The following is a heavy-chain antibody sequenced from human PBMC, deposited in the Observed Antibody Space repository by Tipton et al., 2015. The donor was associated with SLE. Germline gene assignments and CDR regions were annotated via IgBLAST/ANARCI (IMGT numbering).Heavy chain of an antibody. CDR2: IYHSGST. J-gene: IGHJ4*02. CDR3: ARGLGLLGQPLSY. CDR1: FYSISSGYY. V-gene: IGHV4-38-2*02. Sequence: TLSLPFFFSFYSISSGYYWGWIRQPPGKGLEWIGTIYHSGSTYYNPSLKSRVTISVDTSKNQFSLRLSSVTAADTAVYYCARGLGLLGQPLSYWGQGTLVTVSS. D-gene: IGHD3-16*01.